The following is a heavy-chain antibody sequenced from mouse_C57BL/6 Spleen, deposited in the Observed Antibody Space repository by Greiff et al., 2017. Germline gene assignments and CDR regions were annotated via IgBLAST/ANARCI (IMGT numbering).Heavy chain of an antibody. V-gene: IGHV2-3*01. Sequence: VKLMESGPGLVAPSQSLSITCTVSGFSLTSYGVSWVRQPPGKGLEWLGVIWGDGSTNYHSALISRLSISKDNSKSQVFLKLNSLQTDDTATYYCAKETTVVATEYWYFDVWGTGTTVTVSS. CDR1: GFSLTSYG. CDR3: AKETTVVATEYWYFDV. D-gene: IGHD1-1*01. CDR2: IWGDGST. J-gene: IGHJ1*03.